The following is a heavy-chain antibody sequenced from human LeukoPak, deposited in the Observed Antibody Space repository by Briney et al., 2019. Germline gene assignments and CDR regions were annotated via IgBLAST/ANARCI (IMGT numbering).Heavy chain of an antibody. Sequence: PGGSLRLSCAASGFTFSSYAMSWVRQAPGKGLEWVSAISGSGGSTYYADSVKGRFTISRDNSKNTLYLQMNSLRAEDTAVYYCAKVHSSSWPNHDAFDIWGQGTMVTVSS. CDR2: ISGSGGST. CDR1: GFTFSSYA. J-gene: IGHJ3*02. V-gene: IGHV3-23*01. D-gene: IGHD6-13*01. CDR3: AKVHSSSWPNHDAFDI.